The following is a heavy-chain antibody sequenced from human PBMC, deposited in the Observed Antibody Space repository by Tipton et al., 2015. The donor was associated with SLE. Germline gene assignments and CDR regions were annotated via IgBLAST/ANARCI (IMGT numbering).Heavy chain of an antibody. V-gene: IGHV3-23*01. Sequence: SLRLSCAASGFTFSNFAMHWVRQAPGKGLEWVSGIRAGADGSYVADSVKGRFTISRDNFKNTLYLQMNNLRAEDTAVYYCAKEGPGGAALDYWGQGTLVTVSS. D-gene: IGHD6-13*01. J-gene: IGHJ4*02. CDR1: GFTFSNFA. CDR3: AKEGPGGAALDY. CDR2: IRAGADGS.